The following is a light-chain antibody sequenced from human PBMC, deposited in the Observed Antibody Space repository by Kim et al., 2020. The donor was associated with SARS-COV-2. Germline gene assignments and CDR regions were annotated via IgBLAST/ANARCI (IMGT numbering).Light chain of an antibody. CDR3: QQYNHWPRT. V-gene: IGKV3-15*01. Sequence: VSAGEGGTLTCRASQSVRSNLAWYQQKPGQAPRLLIYAASTRETDIPARFSGSGSGTDFTLTISSLESEDFAVYYCQQYNHWPRTFGQGTKVDIK. CDR1: QSVRSN. J-gene: IGKJ1*01. CDR2: AAS.